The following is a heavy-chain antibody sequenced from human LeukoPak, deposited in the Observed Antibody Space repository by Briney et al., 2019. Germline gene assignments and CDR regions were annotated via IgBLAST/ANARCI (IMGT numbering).Heavy chain of an antibody. CDR2: ISSSSSYI. D-gene: IGHD6-13*01. CDR1: GFTFSSYN. J-gene: IGHJ4*02. Sequence: GGSLRLSCAASGFTFSSYNMNWVRPAQGQGLEWVSSISSSSSYIYYADSVKGRFTISRDNAENSLYLQMHSLRAEDTAVYSCARFISSSWYGDYWGQGTLVTVSS. CDR3: ARFISSSWYGDY. V-gene: IGHV3-21*01.